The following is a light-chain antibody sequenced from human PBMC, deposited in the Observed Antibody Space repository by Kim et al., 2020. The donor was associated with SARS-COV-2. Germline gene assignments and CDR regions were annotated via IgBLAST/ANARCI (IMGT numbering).Light chain of an antibody. CDR2: DAS. CDR3: QQYEDNTWT. CDR1: QSISTW. J-gene: IGKJ1*01. Sequence: DIQMTQSPSTLSASAGERVTIPCRASQSISTWLSCHQQLPGKAPRLLISDASSVGSGVPSRVSGGGSGREFTLTINNLRPEDFATYYCQQYEDNTWTFGQGTKVDIK. V-gene: IGKV1-5*01.